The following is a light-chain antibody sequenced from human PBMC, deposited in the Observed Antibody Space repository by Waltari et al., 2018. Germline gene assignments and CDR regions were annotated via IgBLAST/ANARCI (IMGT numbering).Light chain of an antibody. Sequence: QSALTQPASVSGSPGQSITISCTGTSSDVGGYNYVSWYQQHPGKAPKLIIYDVSNRPSGVSNRFSGSKSGNTASLTISGLQAEDEADCYCSSYTSSSTYVFGTGTKVTVL. CDR2: DVS. J-gene: IGLJ1*01. CDR3: SSYTSSSTYV. CDR1: SSDVGGYNY. V-gene: IGLV2-14*03.